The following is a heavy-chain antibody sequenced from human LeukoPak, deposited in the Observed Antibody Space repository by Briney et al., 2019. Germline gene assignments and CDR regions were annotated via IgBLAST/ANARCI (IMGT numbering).Heavy chain of an antibody. CDR3: ARGPPYGSRSDYLDQ. D-gene: IGHD3-10*01. CDR1: GFTFGSYW. CDR2: INGDGSST. J-gene: IGHJ4*02. Sequence: PGGSLRLSCATYGFTFGSYWMHWVRQAPGKGLVWVSRINGDGSSTSYAGSVKGRFTISRDNTKNSLYLIMNNLGVEDTAVYYCARGPPYGSRSDYLDQWGRGTLVTVPS. V-gene: IGHV3-74*01.